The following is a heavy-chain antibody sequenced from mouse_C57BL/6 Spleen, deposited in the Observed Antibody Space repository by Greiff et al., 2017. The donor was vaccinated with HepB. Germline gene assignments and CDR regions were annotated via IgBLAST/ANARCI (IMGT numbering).Heavy chain of an antibody. CDR3: ARRRGLLSYYYAMDY. Sequence: VKVVESGAELVRPGTSVKVSCKASGYAFTNYLIEWVKQRPGQGLEWIGVINPGSGGTNYNEKFKGKATLTADKSSSTAYMQLSSLTSEDSAVYFCARRRGLLSYYYAMDYWGQGTSVTVSS. CDR1: GYAFTNYL. V-gene: IGHV1-54*01. J-gene: IGHJ4*01. CDR2: INPGSGGT. D-gene: IGHD2-12*01.